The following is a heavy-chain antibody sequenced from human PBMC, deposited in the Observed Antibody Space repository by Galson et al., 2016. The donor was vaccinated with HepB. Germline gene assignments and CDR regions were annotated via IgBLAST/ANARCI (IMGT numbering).Heavy chain of an antibody. Sequence: SLRLSCAASGFIFSDHYMDWVRQAPGKGLEWIGRSSNKANSYSTEYAASGKGRFTITRDDSKNSLYLQMNSLKIDDAAVYYCTRWGASSKYAMDVWGQGTTVTVSS. CDR3: TRWGASSKYAMDV. CDR2: SSNKANSYST. CDR1: GFIFSDHY. D-gene: IGHD2-2*01. J-gene: IGHJ6*02. V-gene: IGHV3-72*01.